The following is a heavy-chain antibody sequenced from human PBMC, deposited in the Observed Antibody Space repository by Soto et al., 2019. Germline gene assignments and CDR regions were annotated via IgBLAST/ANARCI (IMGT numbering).Heavy chain of an antibody. CDR2: IYYTGNT. D-gene: IGHD3-3*01. Sequence: PSETLSLTCTVSGGSISSSNNYWGWIRQPPGQALEFIGQIYYTGNTYYNPSLKSRVTVSVDTSKNQFSLKLTSVTAADTAVYSCARLGVTNWFDPWGQGTLVTVSS. CDR3: ARLGVTNWFDP. V-gene: IGHV4-39*01. CDR1: GGSISSSNNY. J-gene: IGHJ5*02.